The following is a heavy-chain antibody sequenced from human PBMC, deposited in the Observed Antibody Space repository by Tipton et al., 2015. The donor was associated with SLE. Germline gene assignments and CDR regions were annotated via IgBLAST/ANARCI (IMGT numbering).Heavy chain of an antibody. J-gene: IGHJ3*02. D-gene: IGHD3-22*01. Sequence: TLSLTCTVSGGSISSHYWSWIRQPPGKGLEWIGYIYYSGGTNYNPSLKSRVTISVDTSKNQFSLKLSSVTAADTAVYYCAREALRDYDSSGYPDAFDIWGQGTMVTVSS. CDR2: IYYSGGT. CDR1: GGSISSHY. V-gene: IGHV4-59*11. CDR3: AREALRDYDSSGYPDAFDI.